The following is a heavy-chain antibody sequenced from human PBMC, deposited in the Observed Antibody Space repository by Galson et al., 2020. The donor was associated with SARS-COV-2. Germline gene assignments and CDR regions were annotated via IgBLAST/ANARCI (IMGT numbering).Heavy chain of an antibody. Sequence: SQTLSLTCAVYGGSFSGYYWSWIRQPPGKGLEWIGEINHSGSTNYNPSLKSRVTISVDTSKNQFSLKLSSVTAADTAVYYCARGPIEYYDILTGSPFAQDYWGQGTLVTVSS. V-gene: IGHV4-34*01. CDR3: ARGPIEYYDILTGSPFAQDY. D-gene: IGHD3-9*01. J-gene: IGHJ4*02. CDR2: INHSGST. CDR1: GGSFSGYY.